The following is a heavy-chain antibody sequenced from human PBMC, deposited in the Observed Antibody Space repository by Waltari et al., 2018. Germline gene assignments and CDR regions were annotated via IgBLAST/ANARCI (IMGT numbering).Heavy chain of an antibody. CDR3: ARHGGLSSGWYVNY. CDR1: GYSISSGYY. CDR2: IYHSGST. V-gene: IGHV4-38-2*01. Sequence: QVQLQESGPGLVKPSETLSLTCAVSGYSISSGYYWGWIRQPPGKGLAWSGSIYHSGSTYYNPSLKRRVTISVDTSKNQCSLKLSSVTAADTAVYYCARHGGLSSGWYVNYWGQGTLVTVSS. D-gene: IGHD6-19*01. J-gene: IGHJ4*02.